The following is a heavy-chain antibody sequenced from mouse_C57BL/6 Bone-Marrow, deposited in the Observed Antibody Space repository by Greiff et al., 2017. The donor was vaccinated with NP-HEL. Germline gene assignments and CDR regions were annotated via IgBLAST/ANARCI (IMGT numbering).Heavy chain of an antibody. CDR2: INPSTGGT. CDR3: ARKGYYGSSPGV. J-gene: IGHJ1*03. V-gene: IGHV1-42*01. CDR1: GYSFTGYY. Sequence: EVQLQQSGPELVKPGASVKISCKASGYSFTGYYMNWVKQSPETSLEWIGEINPSTGGTTYNQKFKAKATLTVDKSSSTAYMQLKSLTSEDSAVYYCARKGYYGSSPGVWGTGTTVTVSS. D-gene: IGHD1-1*01.